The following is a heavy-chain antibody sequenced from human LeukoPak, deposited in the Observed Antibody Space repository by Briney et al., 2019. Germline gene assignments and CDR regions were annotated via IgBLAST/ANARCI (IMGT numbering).Heavy chain of an antibody. V-gene: IGHV3-74*01. D-gene: IGHD2-8*01. J-gene: IGHJ4*02. CDR2: INADGSTA. Sequence: QPGGSLRLSCAASGFTFSSAWMTWVRQAPGKGLVWVSLINADGSTATYADSVKGRFTISRDNARNTLSLQMNSLTIEDTAVYYCARGRVYDYSEFDYWGQGSLVTVSS. CDR1: GFTFSSAW. CDR3: ARGRVYDYSEFDY.